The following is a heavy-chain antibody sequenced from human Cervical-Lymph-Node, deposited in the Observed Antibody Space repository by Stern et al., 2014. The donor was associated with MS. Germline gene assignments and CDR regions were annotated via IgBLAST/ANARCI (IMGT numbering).Heavy chain of an antibody. J-gene: IGHJ5*02. CDR3: AKHRGEDWNYAFWFDP. D-gene: IGHD1-7*01. CDR1: RFTFDNYG. V-gene: IGHV3-30*18. CDR2: ISYDRSNN. Sequence: VQLVESGGGVVQPGTSLRLSCAASRFTFDNYGMHWVRQAPGKGLAWVALISYDRSNNHYADSVKGRFTISRDNSNNTLFLQMNSLRAEDTAVYYCAKHRGEDWNYAFWFDPWGQGTLVTVSS.